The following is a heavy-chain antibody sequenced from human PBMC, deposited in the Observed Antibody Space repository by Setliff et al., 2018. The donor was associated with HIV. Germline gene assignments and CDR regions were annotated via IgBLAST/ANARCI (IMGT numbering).Heavy chain of an antibody. J-gene: IGHJ3*02. CDR2: INSDGSGT. V-gene: IGHV3-74*01. CDR1: GYNFGIYW. CDR3: TRDRGRPDSFDI. Sequence: LRLSCAASGYNFGIYWMHWVRQVPGKGLVWVSHINSDGSGTKYADSVKGRFTMSRDNAKNTLYLQMNSLRAEDTALYFCTRDRGRPDSFDIWGQGTMVTVSS. D-gene: IGHD1-26*01.